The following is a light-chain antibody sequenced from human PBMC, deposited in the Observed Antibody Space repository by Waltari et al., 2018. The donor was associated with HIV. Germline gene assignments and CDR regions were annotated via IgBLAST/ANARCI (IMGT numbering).Light chain of an antibody. J-gene: IGLJ3*02. Sequence: QSVLTQPPSTSAPPGQRVTILRSGASSNIGSHFVSWYQQVPGATPTLLLYQSDRRPSGVPDRFSGSESGTSASLAINGLRSEDEAVYYCAAWDNYLNAWVFGGGTKVTVL. V-gene: IGLV1-47*01. CDR1: SSNIGSHF. CDR2: QSD. CDR3: AAWDNYLNAWV.